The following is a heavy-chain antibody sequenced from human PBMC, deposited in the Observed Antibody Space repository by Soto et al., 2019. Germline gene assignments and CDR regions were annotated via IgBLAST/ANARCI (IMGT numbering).Heavy chain of an antibody. J-gene: IGHJ4*02. CDR3: AREISAVWSGFGAIDY. V-gene: IGHV4-30-4*01. CDR1: GGSISSGDYY. Sequence: PSETLSLTCTVSGGSISSGDYYWSWIRQPPGKGLEWIGYIYYSGSTYYNPSLKSRVTISVDTSKNQFSLKLSSVTAADTAVYYCAREISAVWSGFGAIDYWGQGTLVTVSS. D-gene: IGHD3-3*01. CDR2: IYYSGST.